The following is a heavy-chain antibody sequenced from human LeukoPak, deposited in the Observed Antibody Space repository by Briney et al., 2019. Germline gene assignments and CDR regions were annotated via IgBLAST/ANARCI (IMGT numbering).Heavy chain of an antibody. V-gene: IGHV3-48*04. CDR3: ARGGLYYYGSGSSGDV. CDR2: ISSSSTI. Sequence: PGGSLRLSCAASGFTFSSYSMNWVRQAPGKGLEWVSYISSSSTIYYADSVKGRFTISRDNAKNSLYLQMNSLRAEDTAVYYCARGGLYYYGSGSSGDVWGQGTTVTVSS. D-gene: IGHD3-10*01. CDR1: GFTFSSYS. J-gene: IGHJ6*02.